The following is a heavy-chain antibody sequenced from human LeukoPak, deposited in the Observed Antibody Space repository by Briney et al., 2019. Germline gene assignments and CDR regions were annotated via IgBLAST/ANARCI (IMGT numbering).Heavy chain of an antibody. V-gene: IGHV3-74*01. CDR3: ARDRVGVVTAIDIFDY. CDR2: INSDGSST. Sequence: GGSLRLSCAASGFTFSSYGMHWVRQAPGKGLVWVSRINSDGSSTSYADSVKGRFTISRDNAKNTLYLQMNSLRAEDTAVYYCARDRVGVVTAIDIFDYWGQGTLVTVSS. J-gene: IGHJ4*02. CDR1: GFTFSSYG. D-gene: IGHD2-21*02.